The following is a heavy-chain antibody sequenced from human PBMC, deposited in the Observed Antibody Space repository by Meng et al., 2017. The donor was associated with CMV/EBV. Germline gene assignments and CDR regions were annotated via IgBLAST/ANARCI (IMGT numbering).Heavy chain of an antibody. D-gene: IGHD3-10*01. CDR2: ISAYNGNT. CDR3: ARDYYYDSGSHHRRFDP. V-gene: IGHV1-18*04. Sequence: ASVKVSCKASGYTFTGYYMHWVRQAPGQGLEWMGWISAYNGNTNYAQKLQGRVTMTTDTSTSTAYMELRSLRSDDTAVYYCARDYYYDSGSHHRRFDPWGQGTLVTVSS. CDR1: GYTFTGYY. J-gene: IGHJ5*02.